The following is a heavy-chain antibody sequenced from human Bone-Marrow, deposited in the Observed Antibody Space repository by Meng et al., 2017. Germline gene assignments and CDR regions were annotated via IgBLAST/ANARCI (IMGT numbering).Heavy chain of an antibody. V-gene: IGHV3-7*01. D-gene: IGHD3-10*01. J-gene: IGHJ6*02. Sequence: GESLKISCAASGFTFSSYWMSWVRQAPGKGLEWVANIKQDGSEKYYVDSAKGRFTISRDNAKNSLYLQMNSLRAEDTAVYYCARGGITMVRGVINYYYYYGMDVWGQGTTVTVS. CDR2: IKQDGSEK. CDR1: GFTFSSYW. CDR3: ARGGITMVRGVINYYYYYGMDV.